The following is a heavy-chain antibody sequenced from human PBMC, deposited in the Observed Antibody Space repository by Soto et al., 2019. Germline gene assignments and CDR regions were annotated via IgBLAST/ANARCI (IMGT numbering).Heavy chain of an antibody. D-gene: IGHD5-12*01. CDR1: GGSISSYY. Sequence: PSETLSLTCTVSGGSISSYYWSWIRQPPGKGLEWIGYIYYSGSTNYNPSLKSRVTISVDTSKNQFSLKLSSVTAADTAVYYCARACGGYADYWGQGALVTVSS. CDR3: ARACGGYADY. CDR2: IYYSGST. V-gene: IGHV4-59*01. J-gene: IGHJ4*02.